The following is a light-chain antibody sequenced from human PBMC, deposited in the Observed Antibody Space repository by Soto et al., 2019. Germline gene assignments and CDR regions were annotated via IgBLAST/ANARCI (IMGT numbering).Light chain of an antibody. CDR1: SGHSSYI. J-gene: IGLJ2*01. Sequence: QAAVTQSSSASASLGSSVKLTCTLTSGHSSYIIAWPQQQPGKAPRYLMKLEGSGNNNKGSAVPDRFSGSSSGADRYLTISNLQFEEEADYYCETADSNTLVFGGGTKLTVL. CDR2: LEGSGNN. CDR3: ETADSNTLV. V-gene: IGLV4-60*02.